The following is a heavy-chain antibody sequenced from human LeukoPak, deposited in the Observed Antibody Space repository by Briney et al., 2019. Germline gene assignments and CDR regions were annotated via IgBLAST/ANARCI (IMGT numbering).Heavy chain of an antibody. J-gene: IGHJ4*02. CDR3: ARSVTSSWFGDY. CDR2: IFSAGDT. D-gene: IGHD3-10*01. V-gene: IGHV3-53*01. CDR1: GFAVSNNY. Sequence: GGSLRLSCAASGFAVSNNYMSWVRQAPGKGLEWVSVIFSAGDTYYADSVKGRFTISRDNSKNTVYLQMNSLRAEDTAIYYCARSVTSSWFGDYWGQGTLVTVS.